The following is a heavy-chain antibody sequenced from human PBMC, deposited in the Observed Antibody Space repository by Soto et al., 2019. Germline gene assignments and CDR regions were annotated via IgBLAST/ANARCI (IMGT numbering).Heavy chain of an antibody. V-gene: IGHV3-53*02. J-gene: IGHJ6*02. Sequence: EVQLVETGGGLIQPGGSLRLSCLASGFSVTTNYIIWVRQPPGKGLEWVSTTFTGGSTHYADSVKDRFSISRDNSKNTVYLQMNNLRGEATAVSYCAKKPQSSIQWWAFGMDVWGQGSTVSVSS. D-gene: IGHD2-15*01. CDR2: TFTGGST. CDR1: GFSVTTNY. CDR3: AKKPQSSIQWWAFGMDV.